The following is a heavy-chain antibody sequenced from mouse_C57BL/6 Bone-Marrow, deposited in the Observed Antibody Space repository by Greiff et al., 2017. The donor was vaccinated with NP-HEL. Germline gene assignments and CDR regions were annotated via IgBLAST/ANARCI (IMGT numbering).Heavy chain of an antibody. V-gene: IGHV1-4*01. J-gene: IGHJ2*01. Sequence: QVQLQQSGAELARPGASVKMSCKASGYTFTSYTLHWVKQRPGQGLEWIGYINPSSGYTKYNQKFKDKATLTADKSSSTAYMQLSSLTSEDSAVYYCARRRITTVVAPYYFDYWGQGTTLTVSS. CDR3: ARRRITTVVAPYYFDY. D-gene: IGHD1-1*01. CDR1: GYTFTSYT. CDR2: INPSSGYT.